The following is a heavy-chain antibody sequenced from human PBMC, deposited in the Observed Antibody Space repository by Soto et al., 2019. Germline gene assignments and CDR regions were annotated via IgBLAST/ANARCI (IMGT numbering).Heavy chain of an antibody. CDR3: AREYGGSRVFDY. CDR1: GFTFTSSA. D-gene: IGHD1-26*01. J-gene: IGHJ4*02. Sequence: SVKVSCKASGFTFTSSAMQWVRQARGQRLEWIGWIVVGSGNTNYAQKFQERVTITRDMSTSTVYMELRSLRSEDTAVYYCAREYGGSRVFDYWGQGTLVTVSS. CDR2: IVVGSGNT. V-gene: IGHV1-58*02.